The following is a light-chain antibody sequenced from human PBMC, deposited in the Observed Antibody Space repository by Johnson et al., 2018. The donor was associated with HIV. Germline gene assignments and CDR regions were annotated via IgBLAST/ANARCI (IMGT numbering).Light chain of an antibody. CDR3: GTWDSRLRSGLYV. Sequence: QPVLTQPPSVSAAPGQKVTISCSGSSSNIGNNYVSWYQQLPGTAPKLLIYDNNKRPSGIPDLLSRSKSGTSATLGITRLLTGCAADYYCGTWDSRLRSGLYVFGTGTKVTVL. CDR1: SSNIGNNY. J-gene: IGLJ1*01. V-gene: IGLV1-51*01. CDR2: DNN.